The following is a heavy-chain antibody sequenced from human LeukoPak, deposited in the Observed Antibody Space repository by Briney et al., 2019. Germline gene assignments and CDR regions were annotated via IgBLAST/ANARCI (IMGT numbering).Heavy chain of an antibody. CDR2: ICHSEST. V-gene: IGHV4-38-2*02. D-gene: IGHD3-22*01. CDR1: GYSISSGYY. Sequence: SETLSLTCTVSGYSISSGYYWGWIRQPPGKGLEWIGSICHSESTYYNPSLTRRVTISVDTSKTQFSLKLSSVTAADTAVYYCASSGYYYYKGGFDYWGQGTLVTVSS. J-gene: IGHJ4*02. CDR3: ASSGYYYYKGGFDY.